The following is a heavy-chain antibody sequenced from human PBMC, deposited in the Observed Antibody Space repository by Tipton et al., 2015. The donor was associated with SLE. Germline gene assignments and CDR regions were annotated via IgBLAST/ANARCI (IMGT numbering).Heavy chain of an antibody. D-gene: IGHD3/OR15-3a*01. CDR1: GASITSHY. V-gene: IGHV4-59*11. J-gene: IGHJ4*02. CDR2: IYYSGCT. CDR3: ARRDFWTGYFDY. Sequence: TLSLTCTVSGASITSHYWSWIRQPPGKGLEWIGYIYYSGCTNYHPSLRGRGTISVDTSKNQFSLKLNSVTAADTAVYYCARRDFWTGYFDYWGQGTLVTVSS.